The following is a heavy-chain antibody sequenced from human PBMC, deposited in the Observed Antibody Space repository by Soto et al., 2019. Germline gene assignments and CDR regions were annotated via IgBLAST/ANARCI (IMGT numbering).Heavy chain of an antibody. CDR2: IIPIFGTA. V-gene: IGHV1-69*06. CDR3: ATWSGDRGAFDI. J-gene: IGHJ3*02. Sequence: GASVKVSCKASGGTFSSYAISWVRQAPGQGLEWMGGIIPIFGTANYAQKFQGRVTITADKSTSTAYMELSSLRSEDTAVYYCATWSGDRGAFDIWGQGTMVTVSS. D-gene: IGHD3-10*02. CDR1: GGTFSSYA.